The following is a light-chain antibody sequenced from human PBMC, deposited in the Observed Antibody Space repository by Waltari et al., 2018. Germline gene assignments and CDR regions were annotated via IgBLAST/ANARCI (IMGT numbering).Light chain of an antibody. CDR2: DVS. CDR3: SSFTRSSTWV. V-gene: IGLV2-14*01. J-gene: IGLJ3*02. CDR1: TSDLGGYNY. Sequence: QSALTQPASVSGSPGQSITISCTGTTSDLGGYNYVSWYQQHPGKAPKLMIYDVSSRPSGVSNRFSGSKSGNTASLTIPGLQAEDEADYYCSSFTRSSTWVFGGGTKLTVL.